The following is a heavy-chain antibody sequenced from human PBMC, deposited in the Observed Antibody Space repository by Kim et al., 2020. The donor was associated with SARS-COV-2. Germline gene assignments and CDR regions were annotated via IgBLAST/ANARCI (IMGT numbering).Heavy chain of an antibody. V-gene: IGHV3-23*01. CDR1: GFTFSSYA. J-gene: IGHJ5*02. CDR3: AESQQGIVGARGRYWFDP. CDR2: ISGSGGST. Sequence: GGSLRLSCAASGFTFSSYAMSWVRQAPGKGLEWVSAISGSGGSTYYADSVKGRFTISRDNSKNTLYLQMNSLRAEDTAVYYCAESQQGIVGARGRYWFDPWGQGTLVTVSS. D-gene: IGHD1-26*01.